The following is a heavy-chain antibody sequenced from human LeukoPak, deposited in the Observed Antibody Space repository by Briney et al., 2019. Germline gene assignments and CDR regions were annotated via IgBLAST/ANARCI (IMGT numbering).Heavy chain of an antibody. J-gene: IGHJ4*02. D-gene: IGHD3-16*01. CDR3: ARDKGTLGGDS. CDR1: GYTFTAYY. Sequence: GASVKVSCKASGYTFTAYYLHWVRQAPGQGLEWMGLINPNSGGTNYAQKFQGRVTMTRDTSISTAYMELSKLTSDDTAVYYCARDKGTLGGDSWGPGTLVTVSS. CDR2: INPNSGGT. V-gene: IGHV1-2*02.